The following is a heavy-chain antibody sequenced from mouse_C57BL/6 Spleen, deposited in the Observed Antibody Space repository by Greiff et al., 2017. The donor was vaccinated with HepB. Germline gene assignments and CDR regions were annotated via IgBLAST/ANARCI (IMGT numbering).Heavy chain of an antibody. J-gene: IGHJ4*01. CDR2: ISDGGSYT. V-gene: IGHV5-4*01. CDR3: ARDQSWDYAMDY. Sequence: EVKLVESGGGLVKPGGSLKLSCAASGFTFSSYAMSWVRQTPEKRLEWVATISDGGSYTYYPDNVKGRFTISRDNAKNNLYLQMSHLKSEDTAMYYCARDQSWDYAMDYWGQGTSVTVSS. D-gene: IGHD4-1*01. CDR1: GFTFSSYA.